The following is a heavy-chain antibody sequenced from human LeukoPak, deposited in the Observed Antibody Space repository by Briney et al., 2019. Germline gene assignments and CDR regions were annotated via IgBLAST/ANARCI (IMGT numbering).Heavy chain of an antibody. D-gene: IGHD3-10*02. CDR3: AELGITMIGGV. J-gene: IGHJ6*04. CDR2: INNSGTRT. CDR1: GITIGNYG. Sequence: HPGGSLRLSCAASGITIGNYGMTWVRQAPGRGLQWVSSINNSGTRTFYEDSVRGRFTISRDDSKNTIYLQMNSLRAEDTAVYYCAELGITMIGGVWGKGTTVTISS. V-gene: IGHV3-23*05.